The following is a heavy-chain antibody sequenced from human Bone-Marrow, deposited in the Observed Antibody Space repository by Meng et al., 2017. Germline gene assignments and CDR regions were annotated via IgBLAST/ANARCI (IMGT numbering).Heavy chain of an antibody. Sequence: QLQLQESGPGLGKPSETLSLTCTVQGGSISSSSYYWGWIRQPPGKGLEWIGSIYYTGSTYYNPALKSRVTISLDTSKNQFSLNLSSVTAADTAVYYCARGYCSTTSCYNRYFDYWGLGTLVTVSS. D-gene: IGHD2-2*02. CDR3: ARGYCSTTSCYNRYFDY. V-gene: IGHV4-39*01. J-gene: IGHJ4*02. CDR1: GGSISSSSYY. CDR2: IYYTGST.